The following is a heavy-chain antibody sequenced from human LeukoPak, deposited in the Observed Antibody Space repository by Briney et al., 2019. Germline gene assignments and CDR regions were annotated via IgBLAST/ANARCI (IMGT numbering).Heavy chain of an antibody. Sequence: PGGSLRLSCAASGFTFSSYAMTWVRQAPGKGLEWVSVISDSGGITCYADSAKGRFTISRDNSKNTLYMQMNSLRAEDTAVYYCARGFTYCSSTSCYALPFPFDYWGQGTLVTVSS. D-gene: IGHD2-2*01. CDR3: ARGFTYCSSTSCYALPFPFDY. CDR1: GFTFSSYA. CDR2: ISDSGGIT. V-gene: IGHV3-23*01. J-gene: IGHJ4*02.